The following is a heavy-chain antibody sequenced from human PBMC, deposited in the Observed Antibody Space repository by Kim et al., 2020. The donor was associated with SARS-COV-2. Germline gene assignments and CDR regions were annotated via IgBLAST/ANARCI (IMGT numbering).Heavy chain of an antibody. V-gene: IGHV3-74*01. CDR2: IETDGRRT. J-gene: IGHJ6*01. CDR1: GFTLGSYW. CDR3: ARVEDDFWSGYHFGMDV. D-gene: IGHD3-3*01. Sequence: GGSLRLSCAASGFTLGSYWMHWVRQAPGKGLMWVSRIETDGRRTGYADSVKGRFTISRDNAKNTIYLHMNRLRVEDTAVYYCARVEDDFWSGYHFGMDV.